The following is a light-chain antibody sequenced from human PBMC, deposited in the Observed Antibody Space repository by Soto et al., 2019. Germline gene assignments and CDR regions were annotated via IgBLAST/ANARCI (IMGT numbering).Light chain of an antibody. CDR2: EAS. CDR3: QQANSVPLT. V-gene: IGKV1-12*01. CDR1: QFISSW. Sequence: DIQMTQSPYSVSASVGDRVTITCRASQFISSWLAWYQQKPGQATKLLIFEASSLQSGVPSRFSGSGSGTDFTLTISSLQPEDFATYYCQQANSVPLTFGGGTKVEI. J-gene: IGKJ4*01.